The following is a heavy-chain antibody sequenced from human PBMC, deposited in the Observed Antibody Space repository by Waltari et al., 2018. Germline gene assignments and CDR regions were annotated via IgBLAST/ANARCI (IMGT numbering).Heavy chain of an antibody. V-gene: IGHV4-31*03. CDR1: GGSISRGGYY. D-gene: IGHD1-26*01. J-gene: IGHJ2*01. CDR3: ARVQEWERAWYFDL. CDR2: IYYSGST. Sequence: QVQLQESGPGLVKPSQTLSLTCTVSGGSISRGGYYWSWIRQHPGKGLEWIGYIYYSGSTYYNPSLKSRVTISVDTSKNQFSLKLSSVTAADTAVYYCARVQEWERAWYFDLWGRGTLVTVSS.